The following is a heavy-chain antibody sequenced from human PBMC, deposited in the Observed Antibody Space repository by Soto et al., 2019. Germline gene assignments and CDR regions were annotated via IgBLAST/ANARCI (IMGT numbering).Heavy chain of an antibody. CDR2: IKGKIDGGTT. D-gene: IGHD3-16*01. CDR1: GFTFTNAW. CDR3: TTNSRDSLAYDGDAAFDI. J-gene: IGHJ3*02. Sequence: GGSLRLSCAASGFTFTNAWMIWVRQAPGKGLEWVGRIKGKIDGGTTDYAAPVKGRFTISRDDSKNTVYLQMSSLKTEDTALYYCTTNSRDSLAYDGDAAFDIWGQGTMVTVSS. V-gene: IGHV3-15*01.